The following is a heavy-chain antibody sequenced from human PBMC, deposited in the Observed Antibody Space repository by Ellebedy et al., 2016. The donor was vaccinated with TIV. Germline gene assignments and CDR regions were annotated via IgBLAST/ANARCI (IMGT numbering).Heavy chain of an antibody. V-gene: IGHV3-7*01. CDR3: AREYGGLDY. CDR2: IKQDGSQK. Sequence: GGSLRLXXAASGFTFSSYSMNWVRQAPGKGLEWVANIKQDGSQKYYVDSLKGRFTISRDNAKNSLYLQMNSLRAEDTAVYYCAREYGGLDYWGQGTLVTVSS. J-gene: IGHJ4*02. D-gene: IGHD4-23*01. CDR1: GFTFSSYS.